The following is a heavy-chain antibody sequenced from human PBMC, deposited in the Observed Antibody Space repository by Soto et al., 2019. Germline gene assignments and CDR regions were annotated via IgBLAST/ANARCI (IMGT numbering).Heavy chain of an antibody. CDR2: IYYSGGT. Sequence: QVQLQESGPGLVRPSGTLSLTCAVSGDSINSNYCWTWVRQPPGKGLEWIAEIYYSGGTSYNPSLTSRVTISMDTSKNQFSLNLTSVTAADTAMYYCARDTGWGLGYWGQGTLVTVSS. CDR3: ARDTGWGLGY. CDR1: GDSINSNYC. J-gene: IGHJ4*02. D-gene: IGHD6-19*01. V-gene: IGHV4-4*02.